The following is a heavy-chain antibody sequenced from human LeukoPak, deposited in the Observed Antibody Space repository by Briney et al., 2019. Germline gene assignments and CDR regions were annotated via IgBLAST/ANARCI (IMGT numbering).Heavy chain of an antibody. Sequence: SETLSLTCTVSGGSISSYYWSWIRQPPGKGLEWIGYIYYSGSTNYNPSLKSRVTISVDTSKNQFSLKLSSVTAADTAVYYCARDSGSYPGWGQGTLVTVSS. D-gene: IGHD1-26*01. CDR2: IYYSGST. CDR3: ARDSGSYPG. V-gene: IGHV4-59*12. CDR1: GGSISSYY. J-gene: IGHJ4*02.